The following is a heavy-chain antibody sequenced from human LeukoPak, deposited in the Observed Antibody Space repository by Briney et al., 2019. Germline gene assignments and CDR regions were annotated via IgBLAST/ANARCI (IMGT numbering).Heavy chain of an antibody. Sequence: ASVKVSCKASGYTFTSYGISWVRQAPGQGLEWMGWISAYNGNTNYAQELQGRVTMTTDTSTSTAYMELRSLRSDDTAVYYCARSFVPYDSNFWYGFDPWGQGTLVTVSS. V-gene: IGHV1-18*01. J-gene: IGHJ5*02. CDR1: GYTFTSYG. D-gene: IGHD6-13*01. CDR2: ISAYNGNT. CDR3: ARSFVPYDSNFWYGFDP.